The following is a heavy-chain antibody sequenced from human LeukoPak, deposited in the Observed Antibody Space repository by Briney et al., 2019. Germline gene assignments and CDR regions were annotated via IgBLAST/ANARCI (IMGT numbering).Heavy chain of an antibody. D-gene: IGHD3-22*01. J-gene: IGHJ4*02. CDR1: GFTFSNFG. CDR2: IGSGSTPI. V-gene: IGHV3-48*02. CDR3: ARASRSGYDC. Sequence: GGSLRLSCVASGFTFSNFGMNWVRQAPGKGLEWVSYIGSGSTPIYYADSVKGRFTMSRDNVKNSPYLQMNSLRDEDAAVYYCARASRSGYDCWGQGTLVTVSS.